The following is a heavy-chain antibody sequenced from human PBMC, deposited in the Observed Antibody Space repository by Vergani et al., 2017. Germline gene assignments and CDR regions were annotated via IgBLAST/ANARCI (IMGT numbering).Heavy chain of an antibody. CDR1: GGSIRSSNW. Sequence: QVQLQESGPGLVKPSGTLSLTCAVSGGSIRSSNWWSWVRQPPGKGLEWIGEIYHSGSTYYNPSLKSRVTISVDTSKNQFSLKLSSVTAADTAVYYCARGGIAINWFDPWGQGTLVTVSS. CDR3: ARGGIAINWFDP. D-gene: IGHD6-13*01. J-gene: IGHJ5*02. CDR2: IYHSGST. V-gene: IGHV4-4*02.